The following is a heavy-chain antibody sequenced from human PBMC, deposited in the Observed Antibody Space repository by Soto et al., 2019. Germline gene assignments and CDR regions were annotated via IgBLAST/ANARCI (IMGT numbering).Heavy chain of an antibody. CDR1: GFTFTDYN. V-gene: IGHV3-21*04. D-gene: IGHD6-19*01. CDR3: AKGAPGIAVVGTGYFQH. Sequence: GGSLRLSCAASGFTFTDYNMNWVRQAPGKGLEWVSFISSSGSYIFYADSVKGRFTISRDNSKNTLYLHMNSLRAEDTALYYFAKGAPGIAVVGTGYFQHGGRGTLVTVP. J-gene: IGHJ1*01. CDR2: ISSSGSYI.